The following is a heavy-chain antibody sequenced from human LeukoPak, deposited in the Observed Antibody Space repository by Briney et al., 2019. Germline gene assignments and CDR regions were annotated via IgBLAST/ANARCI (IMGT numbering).Heavy chain of an antibody. D-gene: IGHD3-22*01. V-gene: IGHV4-59*12. CDR1: GGSIRSYY. CDR3: AMVHYYDSSGYPELDY. Sequence: SETLSLTCTVSGGSIRSYYWSWIRQPPGKGLEWIAYIYYSGSTNYNPSLKSRVTISVDTSKNQFSLKLSSVTAADTAVYYCAMVHYYDSSGYPELDYWGQGTLVTVSS. CDR2: IYYSGST. J-gene: IGHJ4*02.